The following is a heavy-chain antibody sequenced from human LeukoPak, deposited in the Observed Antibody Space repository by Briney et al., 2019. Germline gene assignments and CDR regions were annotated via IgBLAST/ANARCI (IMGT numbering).Heavy chain of an antibody. CDR2: IYYSGST. CDR1: GGSISSYY. CDR3: ARETSLMGATVGSAFDI. J-gene: IGHJ3*02. D-gene: IGHD1-26*01. V-gene: IGHV4-59*01. Sequence: PSETLSLTCTVSGGSISSYYWSWIRQPPGKGLEGIGNIYYSGSTNYNPSLKSRVTISVDTSKNQFSLKLSSVTAADTAVYYCARETSLMGATVGSAFDIWGQGTMVTVSS.